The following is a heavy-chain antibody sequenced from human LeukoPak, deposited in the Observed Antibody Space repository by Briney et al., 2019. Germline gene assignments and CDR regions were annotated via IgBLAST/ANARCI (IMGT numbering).Heavy chain of an antibody. CDR3: ARGYYGSGSYTYFDY. CDR1: GFTFSSYD. J-gene: IGHJ4*02. CDR2: IGTAGDT. V-gene: IGHV3-13*01. Sequence: GGSLRLSCAASGFTFSSYDMHWVRQATGKGLEWVSAIGTAGDTYYPGSVKGRFTISRENAKNSLYLQMNSLRAGDTAVYYCARGYYGSGSYTYFDYWGQGTLVTVSS. D-gene: IGHD3-10*01.